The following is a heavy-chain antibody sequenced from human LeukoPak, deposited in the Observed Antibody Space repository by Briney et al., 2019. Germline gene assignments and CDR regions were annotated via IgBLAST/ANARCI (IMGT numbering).Heavy chain of an antibody. CDR1: GYTFTSYG. CDR3: ARTPEWIAAAGTLTQYYYYYYLDV. D-gene: IGHD6-13*01. CDR2: ISAYNGNT. J-gene: IGHJ6*03. Sequence: GASVKVSCKASGYTFTSYGISWVRQAPGQGLEWMGWISAYNGNTNYAQKLQGRVTMTTDTSTSTAYMELRSLRSDDTAVYYCARTPEWIAAAGTLTQYYYYYYLDVWGKGTTVTVSS. V-gene: IGHV1-18*01.